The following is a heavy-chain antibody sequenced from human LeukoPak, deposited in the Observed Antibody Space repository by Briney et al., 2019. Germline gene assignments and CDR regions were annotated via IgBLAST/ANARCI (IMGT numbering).Heavy chain of an antibody. V-gene: IGHV3-74*01. D-gene: IGHD3-10*01. Sequence: GGSLRLSCAASGFTFSYYRMHWVRHAPGKGLVWVARIHSDGTSRTYADSVKGRFSISRDNAKNTVDLQMNSLRVEDTAVYYCARGGSGCFDLWGRGTLVTVSS. CDR1: GFTFSYYR. J-gene: IGHJ2*01. CDR3: ARGGSGCFDL. CDR2: IHSDGTSR.